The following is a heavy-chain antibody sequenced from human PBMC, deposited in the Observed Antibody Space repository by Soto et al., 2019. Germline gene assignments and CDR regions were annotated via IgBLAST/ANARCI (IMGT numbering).Heavy chain of an antibody. CDR2: IYYSGST. CDR1: GGSISSGGYY. CDR3: ARDHKGSGYEYYYYYGMDV. J-gene: IGHJ6*02. V-gene: IGHV4-31*03. Sequence: LSLTCTVSGGSISSGGYYWSWIRQHPGKGLEWIGYIYYSGSTYYNPSLKSRVTISVDTSKNQFSLKLSSVTAADTAVYYCARDHKGSGYEYYYYYGMDVWGQGTTVTVSS. D-gene: IGHD2-15*01.